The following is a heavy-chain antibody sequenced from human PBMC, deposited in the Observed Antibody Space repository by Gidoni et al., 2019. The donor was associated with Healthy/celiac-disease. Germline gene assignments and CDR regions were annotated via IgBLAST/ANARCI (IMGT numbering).Heavy chain of an antibody. CDR2: INHSGST. CDR3: ARGTTVTDNWFDP. J-gene: IGHJ5*02. CDR1: GGSFSGYY. V-gene: IGHV4-34*01. D-gene: IGHD4-17*01. Sequence: QVQLQQWGAGLLKPSATLSLTCAVYGGSFSGYYWSWIRQPPRKGLEWIGEINHSGSTNYNPSLKSRVTISVDTSKNQFSLKLSSVTAADTAVYYCARGTTVTDNWFDPWGQGTLVTVSS.